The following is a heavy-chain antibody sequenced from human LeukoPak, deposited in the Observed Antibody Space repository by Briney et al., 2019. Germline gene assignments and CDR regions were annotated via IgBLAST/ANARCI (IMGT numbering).Heavy chain of an antibody. CDR3: ARVPGGLDDYYYGMDV. Sequence: PGGSLRLSCAASGFTFSSYWMSWVRQAPGKGLEWVANIKQDGSEKYYVDSVKGRFTISRDNAKNSLYLQMNSLRAEDTAVYYCARVPGGLDDYYYGMDVWGQGTTVTVSS. D-gene: IGHD3/OR15-3a*01. J-gene: IGHJ6*02. CDR1: GFTFSSYW. V-gene: IGHV3-7*01. CDR2: IKQDGSEK.